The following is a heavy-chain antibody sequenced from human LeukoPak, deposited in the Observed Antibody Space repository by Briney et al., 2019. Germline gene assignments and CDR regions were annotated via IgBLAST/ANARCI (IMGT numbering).Heavy chain of an antibody. Sequence: GGSLRLSCAASVFTFSSYSMNCVRQAPGKGLEWVSSISSGSSYIYYADSLKGRFTISRDNAKNSLYLQMNSLRAEDSAVYYCTRGPTLIGVAGTWPLDYWGQGTLVTVSS. V-gene: IGHV3-21*01. J-gene: IGHJ4*02. CDR2: ISSGSSYI. D-gene: IGHD6-19*01. CDR3: TRGPTLIGVAGTWPLDY. CDR1: VFTFSSYS.